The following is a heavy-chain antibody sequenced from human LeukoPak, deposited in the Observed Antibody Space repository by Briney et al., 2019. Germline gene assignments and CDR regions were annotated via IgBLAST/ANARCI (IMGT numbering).Heavy chain of an antibody. D-gene: IGHD4-11*01. CDR1: GGSISSGGYY. CDR2: IHKSGST. J-gene: IGHJ5*02. CDR3: ARVTTAAWSDP. Sequence: SQTLSLTCTVSGGSISSGGYYWSGIRQHPGQGLEWIGYIHKSGSTYYNPSLESRVTISVDTSKNQFSLKLRSVTAADTAMYYCARVTTAAWSDPWGHGTPVTVSS. V-gene: IGHV4-31*03.